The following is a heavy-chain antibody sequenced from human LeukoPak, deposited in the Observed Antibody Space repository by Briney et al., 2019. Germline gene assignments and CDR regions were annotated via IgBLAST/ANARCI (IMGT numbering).Heavy chain of an antibody. CDR1: GGTFSSYA. Sequence: SVKVSCKASGGTFSSYAISWVRQAPGQGLEWMGRIIPILGIANYAQKFQGRVTITADKSTSTAYMELSSLRSEDTAVYYCARFLLATRRGNWFDPWGQGTLVTVSS. V-gene: IGHV1-69*04. D-gene: IGHD6-6*01. CDR3: ARFLLATRRGNWFDP. J-gene: IGHJ5*02. CDR2: IIPILGIA.